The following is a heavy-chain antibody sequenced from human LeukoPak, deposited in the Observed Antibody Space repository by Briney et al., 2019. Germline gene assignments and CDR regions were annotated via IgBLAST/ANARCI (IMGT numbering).Heavy chain of an antibody. CDR1: GGTFSSYA. J-gene: IGHJ4*02. V-gene: IGHV1-69*05. CDR2: IIPIFGTA. D-gene: IGHD3-22*01. Sequence: GSSVKVSCKASGGTFSSYAISWVRQAPGQGPEWMGGIIPIFGTASYAQKFQERVTITRDMSTSTAYMELSSLRSEDTAVYYCAADDDSRLGYWGQGTLVTVSS. CDR3: AADDDSRLGY.